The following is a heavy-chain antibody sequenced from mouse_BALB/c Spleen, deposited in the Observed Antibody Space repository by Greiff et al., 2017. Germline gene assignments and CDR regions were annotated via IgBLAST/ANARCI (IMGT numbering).Heavy chain of an antibody. Sequence: EVQLQQSGPGLVKPSQSLSLTSTVTGYSITSDYAWNWIRQFPGNKLEWMGYISYSGSTSYNPSLKSRISITRDTSKNQFFLQLNSVTTEDTATYYCARWDYWGQGTTLTVSS. CDR3: ARWDY. J-gene: IGHJ2*01. CDR1: GYSITSDYA. V-gene: IGHV3-2*02. CDR2: ISYSGST.